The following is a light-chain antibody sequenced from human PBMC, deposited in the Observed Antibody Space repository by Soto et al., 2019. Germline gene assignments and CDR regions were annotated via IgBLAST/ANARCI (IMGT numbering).Light chain of an antibody. J-gene: IGKJ1*01. CDR2: AAS. CDR1: QSIDNW. Sequence: DIQMTQSPGTRAPSICETVTSTYRASQSIDNWLAWYQQKPGKAPKLLIFAASTLLRGVPSRFSGSGSGTEFTLTISSLQVDDYATFYCQQYHPDWTFGQGTKVDIK. CDR3: QQYHPDWT. V-gene: IGKV1-5*01.